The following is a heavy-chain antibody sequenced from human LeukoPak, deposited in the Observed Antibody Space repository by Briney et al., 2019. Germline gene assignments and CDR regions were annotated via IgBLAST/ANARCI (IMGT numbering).Heavy chain of an antibody. V-gene: IGHV3-74*01. CDR3: PRPPSKFGVYSPESFRH. D-gene: IGHD3-22*01. J-gene: IGHJ1*01. CDR1: GFTFSTYW. CDR2: IKSDGGT. Sequence: GGSLRLSCAASGFTFSTYWMHWVRQAPGKGLVWVSRIKSDGGTNYADSVKGRFTISRDNAKKTVSLQMNSLRPEDTGVYYCPRPPSKFGVYSPESFRHGGRGPLVTVSS.